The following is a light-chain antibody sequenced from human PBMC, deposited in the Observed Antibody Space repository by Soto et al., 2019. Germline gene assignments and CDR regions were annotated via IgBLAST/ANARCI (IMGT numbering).Light chain of an antibody. V-gene: IGKV3-20*01. CDR1: QSVSSNH. Sequence: EIVLTQSPATLSLSPGERATLSCRASQSVSSNHLAWYQQKPGQAPRLLIYGASTRASGIPDRFSGSGSGTDFTLTISRLEPEDLAVYYCQRYGSSPLTFGGGTKV. CDR3: QRYGSSPLT. J-gene: IGKJ4*01. CDR2: GAS.